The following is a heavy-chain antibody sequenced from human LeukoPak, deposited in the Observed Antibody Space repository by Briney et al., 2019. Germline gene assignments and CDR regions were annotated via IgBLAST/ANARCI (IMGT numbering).Heavy chain of an antibody. Sequence: PGGSLRLSCATPGFTFSSYAMNWVRQAPGKGLECVSFISTSGDFTYYAASVKGRFTVSRDNSKNTLYLQMNSLRADDTAVYYCAGCSGGSCYSRGKYGMDVWGQGTTVIVSS. V-gene: IGHV3-23*01. CDR1: GFTFSSYA. J-gene: IGHJ6*02. D-gene: IGHD2-15*01. CDR3: AGCSGGSCYSRGKYGMDV. CDR2: ISTSGDFT.